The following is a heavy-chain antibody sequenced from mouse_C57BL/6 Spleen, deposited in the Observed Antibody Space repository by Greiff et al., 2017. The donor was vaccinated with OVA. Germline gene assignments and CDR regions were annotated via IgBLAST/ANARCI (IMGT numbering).Heavy chain of an antibody. J-gene: IGHJ4*01. CDR1: GFTFTDYY. V-gene: IGHV7-3*01. Sequence: EVHLVESGGGLVQPGGSLSLSCAASGFTFTDYYMSWVRQPPGKGLEWLGFIRNKANGYTKEDSAYVKGRFTISRDNSQSILYLQMTALRAEDSATYYCASYNDYDPYYAMDYWGQGPSVTVSS. D-gene: IGHD2-4*01. CDR3: ASYNDYDPYYAMDY. CDR2: IRNKANGYTK.